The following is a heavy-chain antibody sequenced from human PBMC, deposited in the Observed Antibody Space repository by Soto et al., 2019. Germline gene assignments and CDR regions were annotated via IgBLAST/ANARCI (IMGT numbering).Heavy chain of an antibody. Sequence: PGGSLRLSCAASGFTFSSYGMHWVRQAPGKGLEWVAVISYDGSNKYYADSVKGRFTISRDNSKNTLYLQMNSLRAEDTAVYYCAKATYYDFWSGSDYWGQGTLVTVSS. J-gene: IGHJ4*02. CDR2: ISYDGSNK. CDR1: GFTFSSYG. D-gene: IGHD3-3*01. CDR3: AKATYYDFWSGSDY. V-gene: IGHV3-30*18.